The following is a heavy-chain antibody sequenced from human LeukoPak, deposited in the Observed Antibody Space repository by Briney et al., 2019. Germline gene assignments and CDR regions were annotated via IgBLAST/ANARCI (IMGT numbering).Heavy chain of an antibody. CDR1: GFTVSSNY. D-gene: IGHD3-10*01. Sequence: GGSLRLSCAASGFTVSSNYMSWVRQAPGKGLEWVSAISGSGGSTYYADSVKGRFTISRDNSKNTLYLQMNSLRAEDTAVYYCAKDDQVLLWFGELFGYFQHWGQGTLVTVSS. V-gene: IGHV3-23*01. CDR2: ISGSGGST. J-gene: IGHJ1*01. CDR3: AKDDQVLLWFGELFGYFQH.